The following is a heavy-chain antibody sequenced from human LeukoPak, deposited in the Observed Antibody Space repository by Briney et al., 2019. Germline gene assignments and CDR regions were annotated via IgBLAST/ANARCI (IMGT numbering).Heavy chain of an antibody. D-gene: IGHD3-10*01. CDR3: ARGPPPRQRGYYFDY. J-gene: IGHJ4*02. CDR1: GYTFTSYD. Sequence: ASVKVSCKASGYTFTSYDINWVRQATGQGLEWMGWMNPNSGNTGDAQKFQGRVTMTRNTSISTAYMELSSLRSEDTAVYYCARGPPPRQRGYYFDYWGQGTLVTVSS. CDR2: MNPNSGNT. V-gene: IGHV1-8*01.